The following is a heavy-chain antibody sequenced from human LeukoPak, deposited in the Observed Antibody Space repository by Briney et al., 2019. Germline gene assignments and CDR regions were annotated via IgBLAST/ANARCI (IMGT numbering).Heavy chain of an antibody. Sequence: SVKVSCKASGFTFTSYAMQWVRQARGQRLEWIGWIVVGSGNTNYAQKFQERVTITRDMSTSRAYMELSSLRSEDTAVYYCAAVQVGANYYFDYWGQGTLVTVSS. V-gene: IGHV1-58*02. CDR1: GFTFTSYA. CDR3: AAVQVGANYYFDY. D-gene: IGHD1-26*01. J-gene: IGHJ4*02. CDR2: IVVGSGNT.